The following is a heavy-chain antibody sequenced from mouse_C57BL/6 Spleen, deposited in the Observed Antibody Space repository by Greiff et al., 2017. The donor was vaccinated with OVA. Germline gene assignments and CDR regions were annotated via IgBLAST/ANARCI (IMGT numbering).Heavy chain of an antibody. Sequence: EVQLQQSVAELVRPGASVKLSCTASGFTIKNSYMHWVKQRPEQGLEWIGRIDPANGNTKYAPKFQGKATITADTSSNTAYLQLSSLTSEDTAIYYCARAGYYYGSSQMDDWGQGTSVTVSS. CDR2: IDPANGNT. D-gene: IGHD1-1*01. V-gene: IGHV14-3*01. CDR3: ARAGYYYGSSQMDD. J-gene: IGHJ4*01. CDR1: GFTIKNSY.